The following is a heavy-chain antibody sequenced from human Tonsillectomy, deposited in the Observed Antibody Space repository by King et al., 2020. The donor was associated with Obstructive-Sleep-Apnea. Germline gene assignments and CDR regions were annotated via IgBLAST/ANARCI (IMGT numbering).Heavy chain of an antibody. Sequence: QVQLQESGPGLVKPSETLSLTCTVSGGSISSYYWSWIRQPPGKGLEWIGYIYYSGSTNYNPSLKSRVTISVDTSKNQFSLKLSSVTAADTAVYYCARSDYYDSSGYYPEYFQHWGQGTLVTVSS. J-gene: IGHJ1*01. CDR3: ARSDYYDSSGYYPEYFQH. CDR1: GGSISSYY. V-gene: IGHV4-59*01. CDR2: IYYSGST. D-gene: IGHD3-22*01.